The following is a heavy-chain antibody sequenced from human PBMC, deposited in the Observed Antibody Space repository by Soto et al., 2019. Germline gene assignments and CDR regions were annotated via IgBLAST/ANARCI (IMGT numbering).Heavy chain of an antibody. CDR3: ARAIGIQLWSLGWFDP. V-gene: IGHV1-58*01. CDR1: GFTFSTSA. D-gene: IGHD5-18*01. J-gene: IGHJ5*02. CDR2: IDVGSGNA. Sequence: SVKVSCKTSGFTFSTSAVHWVRQARGHRLQWIGWIDVGSGNANYAQMLQERVTISRDMSTSTAYMELSSLRPEDTAVYYCARAIGIQLWSLGWFDPWGQGTLVTVSS.